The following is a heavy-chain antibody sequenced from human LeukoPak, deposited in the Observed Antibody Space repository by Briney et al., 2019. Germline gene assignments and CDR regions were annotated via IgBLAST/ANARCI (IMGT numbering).Heavy chain of an antibody. CDR3: AKRPNYYDSSGYWVY. Sequence: PGGSLRLSCAASGFTFSSYAMSWVRQAPGKGLEWVSAISGSGGSTYYVDSVKGRFTISRDNSKNTLYLQMNSLRAEDTAVYYCAKRPNYYDSSGYWVYWGQGTLVTVSS. CDR1: GFTFSSYA. CDR2: ISGSGGST. J-gene: IGHJ4*02. V-gene: IGHV3-23*01. D-gene: IGHD3-22*01.